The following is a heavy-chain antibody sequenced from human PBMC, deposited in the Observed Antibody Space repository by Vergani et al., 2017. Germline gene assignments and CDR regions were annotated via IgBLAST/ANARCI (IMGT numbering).Heavy chain of an antibody. D-gene: IGHD2-2*01. Sequence: QVQLVQSGAEVKKPGSSVKVSCKASGGTFSSYALSWVRQAPGQGLGWMGGIIPIFGTANYAQKVQGRVTITADESTSTAYMELSSLRSEDTAVYYCARAPGYCSSTSCFRHAFDIWGQGTMVTVSS. CDR1: GGTFSSYA. CDR2: IIPIFGTA. V-gene: IGHV1-69*13. J-gene: IGHJ3*02. CDR3: ARAPGYCSSTSCFRHAFDI.